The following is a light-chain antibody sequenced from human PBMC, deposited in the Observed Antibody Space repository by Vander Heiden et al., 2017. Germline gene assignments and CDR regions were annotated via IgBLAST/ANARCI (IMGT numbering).Light chain of an antibody. V-gene: IGLV2-23*02. Sequence: QSALTQPASVSGSPGPSITISCTGTSSDVGSYNVVSWYQQHPGKAPKLMIYEVSKRPSGVSNHFSGSKSGNTASLTISGLQAEDEADYYCCSYAGSSTYVFGTGTKVTVI. CDR2: EVS. CDR3: CSYAGSSTYV. CDR1: SSDVGSYNV. J-gene: IGLJ1*01.